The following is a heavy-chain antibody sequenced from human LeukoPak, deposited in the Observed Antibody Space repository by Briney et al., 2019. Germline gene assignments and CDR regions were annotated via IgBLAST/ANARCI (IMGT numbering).Heavy chain of an antibody. J-gene: IGHJ4*02. Sequence: PGGSLRLFCAASGFTFSSYAMSWVRQAPGKGLEWVSGISGSGGSTYYADSVKGRFTISRDNSRNTLYLQMNSPRAEDTAAYYCAILPGYSSGWYEVNYWGQGTLVTVSS. CDR1: GFTFSSYA. V-gene: IGHV3-23*01. CDR3: AILPGYSSGWYEVNY. D-gene: IGHD6-13*01. CDR2: ISGSGGST.